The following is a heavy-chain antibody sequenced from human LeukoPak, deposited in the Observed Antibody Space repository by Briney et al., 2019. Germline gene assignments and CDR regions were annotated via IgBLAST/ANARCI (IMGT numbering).Heavy chain of an antibody. CDR3: ARAGYFDWLLDY. Sequence: GGSLRLSCAASGFTFSSYWMHWVRQAPGKGLVWVSRINSDGSSTSYADSVKGRFTISRDNAKNTLYLQMNSLRAEDTAMYYCARAGYFDWLLDYWGQGTLVTVSS. J-gene: IGHJ4*02. CDR1: GFTFSSYW. CDR2: INSDGSST. V-gene: IGHV3-74*01. D-gene: IGHD3-9*01.